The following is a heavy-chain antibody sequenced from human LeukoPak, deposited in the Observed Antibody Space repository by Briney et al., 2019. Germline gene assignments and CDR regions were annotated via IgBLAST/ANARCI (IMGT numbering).Heavy chain of an antibody. J-gene: IGHJ6*03. V-gene: IGHV1-2*02. D-gene: IGHD1-1*01. CDR3: ARQQTKTNWNLYYYYYYMDV. CDR2: INPETGAT. CDR1: GYTFIVYY. Sequence: ASVKVSCRTSGYTFIVYYMHWIRQAPGRGLEWMGWINPETGATSYAQRFQGRVTMTRDTSISTAYMELSRLRSDDTAVYYCARQQTKTNWNLYYYYYYMDVWGKGTTVTVSS.